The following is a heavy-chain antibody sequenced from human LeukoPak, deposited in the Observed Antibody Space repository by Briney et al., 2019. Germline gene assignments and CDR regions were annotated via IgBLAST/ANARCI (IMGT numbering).Heavy chain of an antibody. Sequence: GGSLRLSCAASGNYCMHWVRQAPGKGLVWVSHINSDGSWTSYADSVKGRFTISKDNAKDTVYLQMNSLRAEDTAVYYCVSFYETYWGRGTLVTVSS. CDR3: VSFYETY. V-gene: IGHV3-74*01. J-gene: IGHJ4*02. CDR2: INSDGSWT. CDR1: GNYC. D-gene: IGHD2/OR15-2a*01.